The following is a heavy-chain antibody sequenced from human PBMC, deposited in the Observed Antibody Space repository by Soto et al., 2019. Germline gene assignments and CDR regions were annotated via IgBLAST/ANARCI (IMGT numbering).Heavy chain of an antibody. CDR2: IIPILGIA. Sequence: GASVKVSCKASGGTFSSYTISWVRQAPGQGLEWMGRIIPILGIANYAQKFQGRVTITADKSTSTAYMELSSLRSEDTAVYYCARDRCSSTSCYDHYGMDVWGQGTTVTGSS. CDR3: ARDRCSSTSCYDHYGMDV. D-gene: IGHD2-2*01. CDR1: GGTFSSYT. J-gene: IGHJ6*02. V-gene: IGHV1-69*04.